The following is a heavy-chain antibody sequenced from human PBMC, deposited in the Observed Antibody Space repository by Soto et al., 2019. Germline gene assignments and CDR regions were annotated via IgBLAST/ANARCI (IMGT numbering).Heavy chain of an antibody. Sequence: QVQVQQWGAGLLKASETLSLTCAVYGGSFNSFYWGWIRQSPGKGLEWIGEINHSGSTNYNPSFKSRVTVSADTSKKQFSLNLSSVIAADTAVYYCDVSGEDFDYWGQGALVTVSS. V-gene: IGHV4-34*01. J-gene: IGHJ4*02. CDR1: GGSFNSFY. CDR3: DVSGEDFDY. CDR2: INHSGST. D-gene: IGHD6-19*01.